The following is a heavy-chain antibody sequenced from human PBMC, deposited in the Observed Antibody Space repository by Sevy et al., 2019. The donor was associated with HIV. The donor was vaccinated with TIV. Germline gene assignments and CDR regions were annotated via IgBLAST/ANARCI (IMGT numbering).Heavy chain of an antibody. CDR3: ARDRSGLGHAFDI. CDR1: GFTFSSYS. CDR2: ISSSSSNI. D-gene: IGHD3-16*01. J-gene: IGHJ3*02. V-gene: IGHV3-21*01. Sequence: GGSLRLSFAASGFTFSSYSMNWVRQAPGKGLEWVSSISSSSSNIYYADSVKGRFTISRDNAKNSLYLQMNSLRAEDTAVYNCARDRSGLGHAFDIWGQGTMVTVSS.